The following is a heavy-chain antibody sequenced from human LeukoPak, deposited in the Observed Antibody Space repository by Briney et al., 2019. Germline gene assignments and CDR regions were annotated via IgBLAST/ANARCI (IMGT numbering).Heavy chain of an antibody. V-gene: IGHV1-69*13. Sequence: ASVKVSCKASGGTFSSYAISWVRQAPGQGLEWKGGIIPIFGTANYAQKFQGRVTITADESTSTAYMELSSLRSEDTAVYYCARDRGQKLRYFDWLSDWGQGTLVTVSS. D-gene: IGHD3-9*01. CDR2: IIPIFGTA. J-gene: IGHJ4*02. CDR1: GGTFSSYA. CDR3: ARDRGQKLRYFDWLSD.